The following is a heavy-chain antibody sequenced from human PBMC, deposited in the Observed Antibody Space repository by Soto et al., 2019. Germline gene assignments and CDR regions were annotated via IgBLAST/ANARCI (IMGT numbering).Heavy chain of an antibody. D-gene: IGHD4-4*01. V-gene: IGHV3-30*18. J-gene: IGHJ6*01. CDR3: AKATVSTGYYYAMEV. CDR1: VFSFSSYG. Sequence: VGSLRLSCASSVFSFSSYGMYCVRHSPGKGLERVAVISSAVSNKDYADSVRGRFTVSRDNSKNTLYLQMNSLRVDDTAVYHCAKATVSTGYYYAMEVWGQGTTVNVSS. CDR2: ISSAVSNK.